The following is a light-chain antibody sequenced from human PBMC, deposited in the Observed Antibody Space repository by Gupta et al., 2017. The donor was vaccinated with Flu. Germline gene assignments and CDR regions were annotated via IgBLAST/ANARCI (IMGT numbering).Light chain of an antibody. Sequence: ENVLTQSPGTLSLSPGERATLSCRARQDINNYLAWYQQKSGQAPRLLIYGASSRATAIPDRFRGSGSGTXFTLTIXRLEPEDFAVYFCQHYGSSPGTFGXGTKVDI. CDR1: QDINNY. CDR2: GAS. V-gene: IGKV3-20*01. J-gene: IGKJ1*01. CDR3: QHYGSSPGT.